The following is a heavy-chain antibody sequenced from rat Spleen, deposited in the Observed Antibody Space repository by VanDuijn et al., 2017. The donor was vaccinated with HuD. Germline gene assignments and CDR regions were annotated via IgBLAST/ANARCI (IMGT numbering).Heavy chain of an antibody. J-gene: IGHJ2*01. D-gene: IGHD1-9*01. V-gene: IGHV5-29*01. CDR2: ISYGDNSGHSST. CDR3: ARRHYGYTDYFDS. Sequence: EVQLVESGGGLVQPGRSLKLSCAASGFTFSDYGVAWVRQAPTKGLGWVATISYGDNSGHSSTYYRDYVEGRFTISRDNAKSTLSLQMDSLRSEDTATYYCARRHYGYTDYFDSWGQEVMVTVSS. CDR1: GFTFSDYG.